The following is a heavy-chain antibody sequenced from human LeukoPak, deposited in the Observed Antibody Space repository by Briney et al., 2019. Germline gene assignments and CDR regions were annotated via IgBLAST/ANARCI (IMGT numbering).Heavy chain of an antibody. Sequence: GGSLRLSCAASGFTVSSNHMSWVRQAPGKGLEWVSVIYSGGGTYYIDSVKGRFTISRDNSKNTLYLQMNSLRAEDTAIYYCARGWTGQPGIAVTGHDSFDIWGQGTMVTVSS. V-gene: IGHV3-53*01. CDR2: IYSGGGT. CDR3: ARGWTGQPGIAVTGHDSFDI. D-gene: IGHD6-19*01. J-gene: IGHJ3*02. CDR1: GFTVSSNH.